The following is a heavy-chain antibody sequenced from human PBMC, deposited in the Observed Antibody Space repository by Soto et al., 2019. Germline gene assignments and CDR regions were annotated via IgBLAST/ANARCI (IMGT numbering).Heavy chain of an antibody. Sequence: QVQLVQSGAEVKMPGASVKVYCKASGYTFTVYAIHWVRQGPGQRLEWMGWINAGNGDTKYSQKFQGRVTVTRDTSASTAYMELSSLRSEDTAVYDCARDLSGNYYYGMDVWGQGTTVIVSS. CDR2: INAGNGDT. J-gene: IGHJ6*02. D-gene: IGHD6-19*01. V-gene: IGHV1-3*01. CDR1: GYTFTVYA. CDR3: ARDLSGNYYYGMDV.